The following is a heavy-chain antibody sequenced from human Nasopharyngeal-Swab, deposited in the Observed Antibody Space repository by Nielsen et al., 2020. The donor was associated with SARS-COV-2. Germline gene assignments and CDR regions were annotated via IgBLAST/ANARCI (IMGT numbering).Heavy chain of an antibody. Sequence: GESLKISCAASGFTFSSYWMSWVRQAPGKGLEWVANIKQDGSEKYYVDSVKGRFTISRDNAKNSLYLQMNSLRAEDTAVYYCARGVTYYGLGSYFLSYYYYMDVWGKGTTVTVSS. CDR2: IKQDGSEK. J-gene: IGHJ6*03. CDR1: GFTFSSYW. CDR3: ARGVTYYGLGSYFLSYYYYMDV. D-gene: IGHD3-10*01. V-gene: IGHV3-7*03.